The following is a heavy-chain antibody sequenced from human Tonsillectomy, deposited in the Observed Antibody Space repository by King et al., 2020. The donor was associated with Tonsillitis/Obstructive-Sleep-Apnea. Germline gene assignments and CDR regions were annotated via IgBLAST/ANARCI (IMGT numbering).Heavy chain of an antibody. CDR3: ARIPLWVGESIGKYYFDY. J-gene: IGHJ4*02. CDR1: GFTFSSYW. CDR2: IKKDGSEK. D-gene: IGHD3-10*01. V-gene: IGHV3-7*03. Sequence: VQLVESGGGLVQPGGSLRLSCAASGFTFSSYWMSWVRQAPGKGLEWVANIKKDGSEKYYVDSVKGRFTISRDNAKNSVYLQMNSLRAEDTAVYYCARIPLWVGESIGKYYFDYWGQGTLVTVSA.